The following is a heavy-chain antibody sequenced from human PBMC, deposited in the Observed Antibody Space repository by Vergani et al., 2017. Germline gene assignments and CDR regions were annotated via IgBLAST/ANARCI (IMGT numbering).Heavy chain of an antibody. CDR2: IYSGGST. V-gene: IGHV3-66*03. J-gene: IGHJ6*03. CDR3: AKDSHNYYYYYMDV. CDR1: GFTVSSNY. Sequence: EVQLVESGGGLIQPGGSLRLSCAASGFTVSSNYMSWVRQAPGKGLEWVSVIYSGGSTYYADSVKGRFTISRDNSKNTLYLQMNSLRAEDTALYYCAKDSHNYYYYYMDVWGKGTTVTVSS.